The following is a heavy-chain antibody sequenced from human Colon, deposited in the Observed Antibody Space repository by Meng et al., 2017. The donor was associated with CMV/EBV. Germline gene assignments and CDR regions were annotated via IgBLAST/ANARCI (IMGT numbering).Heavy chain of an antibody. J-gene: IGHJ4*02. CDR2: ISTSRGDT. Sequence: ASVKVSCKASGYTFTHYAVHWVRQAPGQGLEWVGWISTSRGDTNSAQKFQGRVTMTMDTSISTAYMELSSLRSDDTAVYYCATLPHPGLILAAFDFWGQGTLVTVSS. CDR3: ATLPHPGLILAAFDF. V-gene: IGHV1-2*02. D-gene: IGHD2/OR15-2a*01. CDR1: GYTFTHYA.